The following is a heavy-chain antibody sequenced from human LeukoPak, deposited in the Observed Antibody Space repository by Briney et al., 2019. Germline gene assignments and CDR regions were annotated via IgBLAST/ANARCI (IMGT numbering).Heavy chain of an antibody. CDR2: ISGSGGST. V-gene: IGHV3-23*01. CDR3: ARNPDSSTWYPAEYFQH. CDR1: GFTFSSYW. D-gene: IGHD6-13*01. Sequence: GGSLRLSCAASGFTFSSYWMSWVCQAPGKGLEWVSAISGSGGSTYYADSVKGRFTISRDNSKNTLYLQMNSLRAEDTALYYCARNPDSSTWYPAEYFQHWGQGSLVTVSS. J-gene: IGHJ1*01.